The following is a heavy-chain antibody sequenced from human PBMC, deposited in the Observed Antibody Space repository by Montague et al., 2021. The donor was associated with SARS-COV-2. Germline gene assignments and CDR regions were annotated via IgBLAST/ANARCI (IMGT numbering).Heavy chain of an antibody. V-gene: IGHV3-30*04. D-gene: IGHD2-21*01. CDR2: ISYDGSNK. CDR1: GFTFSSYA. CDR3: AKESVWTAFDL. J-gene: IGHJ3*01. Sequence: SLRLSCAASGFTFSSYAMHWVRQAPGKGLEWVAVISYDGSNKYYADSVKGRFTISRDNSKNTLYLQMNSLRAEDTAVYYCAKESVWTAFDLWGQGTMVTVSS.